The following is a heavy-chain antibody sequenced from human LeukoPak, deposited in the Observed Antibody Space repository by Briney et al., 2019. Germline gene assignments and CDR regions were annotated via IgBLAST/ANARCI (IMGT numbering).Heavy chain of an antibody. CDR2: INPNSGVT. J-gene: IGHJ3*02. CDR1: GYTFTDYY. Sequence: ASVKVSCKASGYTFTDYYMHWVRQAPGQGLQWMGWINPNSGVTNSAQNFQGRISMTRDTSISTAYMELSRLGSDDTAVYYCTRDGAFEIWGQGTMVTVSS. V-gene: IGHV1-2*02. CDR3: TRDGAFEI.